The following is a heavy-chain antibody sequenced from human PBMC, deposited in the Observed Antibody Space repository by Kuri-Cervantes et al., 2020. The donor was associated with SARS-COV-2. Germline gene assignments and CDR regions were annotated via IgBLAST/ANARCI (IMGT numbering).Heavy chain of an antibody. CDR2: IYYSGST. D-gene: IGHD2-2*01. CDR3: ARDRKVPANRDAFDI. CDR1: GGSISSSFYY. V-gene: IGHV4-39*02. Sequence: GSLRLSCTVSGGSISSSFYYWGWIRQPPGKGLEWIGSIYYSGSTYYIPSLKSRVTISVDTSKNQFSLKLSSVTAADTAVYYCARDRKVPANRDAFDIWGPGTMVTVSS. J-gene: IGHJ3*02.